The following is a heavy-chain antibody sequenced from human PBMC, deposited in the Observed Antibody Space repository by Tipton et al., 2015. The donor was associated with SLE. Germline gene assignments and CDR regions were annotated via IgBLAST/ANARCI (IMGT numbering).Heavy chain of an antibody. V-gene: IGHV4-4*07. J-gene: IGHJ4*02. CDR3: AGRVAHSSSSWAIGY. CDR1: GGSISSYY. D-gene: IGHD6-6*01. Sequence: TLSLTCTVSGGSISSYYWSWIRQPAGKGLEWIGRIYNSGSTNYNPSLKSRVTMSIDTSKNQFSLKLSSVTAADTAVYYCAGRVAHSSSSWAIGYWGQGTLVTVSS. CDR2: IYNSGST.